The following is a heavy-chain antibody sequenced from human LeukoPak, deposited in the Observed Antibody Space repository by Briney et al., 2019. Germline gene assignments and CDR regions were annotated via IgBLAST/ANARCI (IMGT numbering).Heavy chain of an antibody. CDR3: ARDGAKYDFWSGYYHSYYYYYMDV. Sequence: PGGSLRLSCAASGFTFSSYAMHWVRQAPGKGLEWVAVISYDGSNKFYADSVKGRFTIPGDNSKNTLYLQMNSLRAEDTAVYYCARDGAKYDFWSGYYHSYYYYYMDVWGKGTTVTVSS. J-gene: IGHJ6*03. V-gene: IGHV3-30*01. CDR2: ISYDGSNK. CDR1: GFTFSSYA. D-gene: IGHD3-3*01.